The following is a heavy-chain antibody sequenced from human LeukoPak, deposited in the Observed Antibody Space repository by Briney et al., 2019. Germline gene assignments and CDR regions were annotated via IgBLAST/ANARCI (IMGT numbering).Heavy chain of an antibody. V-gene: IGHV1-46*01. CDR3: ARGERKWLLLRPHHFDY. CDR1: GYTFTSYY. CDR2: INPSGGST. D-gene: IGHD3-22*01. Sequence: ASVKVSCKASGYTFTSYYMHWVRQAPGQGREWVGIINPSGGSTSYAQKFQGRVTITRDTSASTAYMELSSLRSEDTAVYYCARGERKWLLLRPHHFDYWGQGTLVTVSS. J-gene: IGHJ4*02.